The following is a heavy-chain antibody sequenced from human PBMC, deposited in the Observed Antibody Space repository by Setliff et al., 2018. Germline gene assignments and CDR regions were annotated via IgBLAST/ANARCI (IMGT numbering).Heavy chain of an antibody. Sequence: SETLSLTCNVSGGSVSGYYWSWIRQPPGKGLEWIGNIYSSGSIKYNPSLRSRVTISVDTVKNQFSLRLSSLTAADTAVYYCARAPDSGTYYNLYPYYNDVWGKGTTVTVSS. CDR1: GGSVSGYY. CDR2: IYSSGSI. V-gene: IGHV4-59*08. D-gene: IGHD1-26*01. J-gene: IGHJ6*03. CDR3: ARAPDSGTYYNLYPYYNDV.